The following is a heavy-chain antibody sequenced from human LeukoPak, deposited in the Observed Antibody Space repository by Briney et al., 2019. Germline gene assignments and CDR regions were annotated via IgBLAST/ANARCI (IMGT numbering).Heavy chain of an antibody. CDR1: GFTFSSYS. V-gene: IGHV3-21*01. CDR3: ARVKGEGYCSSTSCYMVAFDI. D-gene: IGHD2-2*02. J-gene: IGHJ3*02. CDR2: ISCSSSYI. Sequence: PGGSLRLSCAASGFTFSSYSMNWVRQAPGKGLEWVSSISCSSSYIYYADSVKGRFTISRDNAKNSLYLQMNSLRAEDTAVYYCARVKGEGYCSSTSCYMVAFDIWGQGTMVTVSS.